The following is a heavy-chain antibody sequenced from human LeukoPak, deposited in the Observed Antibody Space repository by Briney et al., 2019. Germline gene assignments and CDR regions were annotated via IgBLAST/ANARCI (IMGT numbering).Heavy chain of an antibody. V-gene: IGHV4-34*01. D-gene: IGHD5-18*01. Sequence: SETLSLTCVVYGGSFSGYYWSWIRQPPGKGLEWIGEINHSGSTNYNPSLKSRVTISVDTSKNRFSLKLSSVTAADTAVYYCARKTRGYSYYYYGMDVWGQGTTVTVSS. J-gene: IGHJ6*02. CDR1: GGSFSGYY. CDR2: INHSGST. CDR3: ARKTRGYSYYYYGMDV.